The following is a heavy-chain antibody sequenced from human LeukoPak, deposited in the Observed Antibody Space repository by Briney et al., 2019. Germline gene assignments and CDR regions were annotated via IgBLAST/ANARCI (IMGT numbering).Heavy chain of an antibody. Sequence: GGSLRLSCAASGFTFSSYEMNWVRQAPGKGLEWVSYISSSGSTIYYADSVKGRFTISRDNAKNSLYLQMNSLRAEDTAVYYCTKGPSPVLGGGSYFDYWGQGTLVTVSS. J-gene: IGHJ4*02. CDR1: GFTFSSYE. V-gene: IGHV3-48*03. D-gene: IGHD3-16*01. CDR3: TKGPSPVLGGGSYFDY. CDR2: ISSSGSTI.